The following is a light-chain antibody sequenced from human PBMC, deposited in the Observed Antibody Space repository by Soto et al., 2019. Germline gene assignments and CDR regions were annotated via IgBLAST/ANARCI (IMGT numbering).Light chain of an antibody. Sequence: HSALTQPASVSGSPGQSITISCTGTSSDVGGYNYVSWYQQHPGKAPKLMIYDVSNRPSGVSNRFSGSKSGNTASLTISGLQAEDEADYYCSSYTSSSTLEDVVFGGGTKVTVL. CDR1: SSDVGGYNY. CDR2: DVS. J-gene: IGLJ2*01. CDR3: SSYTSSSTLEDVV. V-gene: IGLV2-14*01.